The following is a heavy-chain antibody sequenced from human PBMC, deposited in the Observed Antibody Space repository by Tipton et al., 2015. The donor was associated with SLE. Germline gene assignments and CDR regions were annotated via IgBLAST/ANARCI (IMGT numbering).Heavy chain of an antibody. CDR3: ARASIAVAENDAFDI. D-gene: IGHD6-19*01. CDR2: IYYSGST. J-gene: IGHJ3*02. CDR1: GGSISSGSYY. Sequence: TLSLTCTVSGGSISSGSYYWSWIRQPAGKGLEWIGSIYYSGSTYYNPSLKSRVTISVGTSKNQFSLKLSSVTAADTAVYYCARASIAVAENDAFDIWGQGTMVTVSS. V-gene: IGHV4-39*07.